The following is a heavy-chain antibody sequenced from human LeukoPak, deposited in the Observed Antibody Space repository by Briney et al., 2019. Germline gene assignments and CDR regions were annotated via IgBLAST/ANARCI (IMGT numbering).Heavy chain of an antibody. CDR2: IYRDGST. Sequence: PGGSPRLSCAASGFTVSSNFMTWVRQFPGKGLEWVSIIYRDGSTYYADSVKGRFTISRYNYKNTLYLQINSLRVEDTAVYYCASWVYHAPFDYWGQGTLVTVSS. D-gene: IGHD1-14*01. CDR3: ASWVYHAPFDY. J-gene: IGHJ4*02. CDR1: GFTVSSNF. V-gene: IGHV3-66*01.